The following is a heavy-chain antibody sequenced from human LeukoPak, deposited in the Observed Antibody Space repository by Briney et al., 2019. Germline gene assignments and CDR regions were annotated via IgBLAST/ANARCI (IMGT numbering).Heavy chain of an antibody. CDR2: ISVHSDVT. Sequence: ASVKVSCKASGYTFSDYGIGWVRQAPGQGLEWMGWISVHSDVTKYAQKFQGRVTMTTDISTTTAYMELRSLRSDDTAIYYCARENNQYDSSGYHTLGLWGQGTLVTVSS. D-gene: IGHD3-22*01. CDR1: GYTFSDYG. CDR3: ARENNQYDSSGYHTLGL. V-gene: IGHV1-18*01. J-gene: IGHJ4*02.